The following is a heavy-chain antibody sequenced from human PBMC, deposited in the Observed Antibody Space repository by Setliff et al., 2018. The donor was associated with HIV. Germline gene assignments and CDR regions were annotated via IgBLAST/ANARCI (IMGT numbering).Heavy chain of an antibody. Sequence: GGSLRLSCAASGFTLSNYNMNWVRQAPGKGLEWVSSISYDSRFIYHADSMKGRFTISRDNAKNSLYLQMNGLRAEDTAVYYCARDPGITAKPFYFDCWGQGTLVTVS. CDR2: ISYDSRFI. J-gene: IGHJ4*02. CDR1: GFTLSNYN. V-gene: IGHV3-21*01. CDR3: ARDPGITAKPFYFDC. D-gene: IGHD1-20*01.